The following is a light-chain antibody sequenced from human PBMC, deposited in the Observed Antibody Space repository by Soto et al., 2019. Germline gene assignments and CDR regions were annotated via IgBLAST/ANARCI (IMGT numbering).Light chain of an antibody. Sequence: DIVMTQSPLSLPVTPGEPASISCRSSQSLLHSNGYNFLDWYLQKPGQSPQLLIHLGSNRASGVPHRFSGSASGTDFTLRISRVEAEDVGVYYCMQALQTPPYTFGQGTKVEIK. J-gene: IGKJ2*01. V-gene: IGKV2-28*01. CDR3: MQALQTPPYT. CDR2: LGS. CDR1: QSLLHSNGYNF.